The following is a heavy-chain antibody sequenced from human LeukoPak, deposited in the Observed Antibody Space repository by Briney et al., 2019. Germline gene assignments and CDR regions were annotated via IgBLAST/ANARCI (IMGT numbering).Heavy chain of an antibody. V-gene: IGHV3-23*01. CDR2: IGDNGGDT. D-gene: IGHD1-1*01. CDR1: GFTFNNYA. Sequence: PGGSLRLSCAASGFTFNNYAMTWVRQAPGKGLEWVSAIGDNGGDTKYADSVKGRFTISRDNSKNTLYLQMNSLRVEDTAIYYCGKDWKVDYWGQGTLDTVSS. J-gene: IGHJ4*02. CDR3: GKDWKVDY.